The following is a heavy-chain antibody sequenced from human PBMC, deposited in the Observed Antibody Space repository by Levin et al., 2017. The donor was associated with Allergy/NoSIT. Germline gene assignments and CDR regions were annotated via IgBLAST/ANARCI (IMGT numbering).Heavy chain of an antibody. CDR2: MYSSGNT. V-gene: IGHV4-31*03. CDR3: ARGTRTIFGVIYFDY. D-gene: IGHD3-3*01. Sequence: PSETLSLTCTVSGASISSGGYYWNWIRQHPGKGLEWVGYMYSSGNTYYNPSLKSRVSISMDTSQNQFSLKLTSVTAEDTAVYYCARGTRTIFGVIYFDYWGQGTLVTDSS. J-gene: IGHJ4*02. CDR1: GASISSGGYY.